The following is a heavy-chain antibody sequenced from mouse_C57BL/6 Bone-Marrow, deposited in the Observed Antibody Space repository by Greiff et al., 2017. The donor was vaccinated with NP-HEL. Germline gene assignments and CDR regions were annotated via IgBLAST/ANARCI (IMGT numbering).Heavy chain of an antibody. Sequence: EVKLVESGGGLVQPGGSLKLSCAASGFTFSDYGMAWVRQAPRKGPEWVAFISNLAYSIYYADTVTGRFTISRENAKNTLYLEMSSLRSEDTAMYYCARHTYYYGSEGAMDYWGQGTSVTVSS. V-gene: IGHV5-15*04. J-gene: IGHJ4*01. D-gene: IGHD1-1*01. CDR2: ISNLAYSI. CDR1: GFTFSDYG. CDR3: ARHTYYYGSEGAMDY.